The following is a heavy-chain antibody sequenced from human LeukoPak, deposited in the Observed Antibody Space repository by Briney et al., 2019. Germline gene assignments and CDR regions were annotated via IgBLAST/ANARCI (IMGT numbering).Heavy chain of an antibody. Sequence: ASVKVSCKTSGYTFTGYYTHWVRQAPGQGLEWMGWINPNSGGTNYAQNFQGWVTMTRDTSISTVYMELSRLRSDDMAVYYCARGCSSTNCPGAFDIWGQGTLVTVSS. D-gene: IGHD2-2*01. CDR3: ARGCSSTNCPGAFDI. V-gene: IGHV1-2*04. CDR2: INPNSGGT. J-gene: IGHJ3*02. CDR1: GYTFTGYY.